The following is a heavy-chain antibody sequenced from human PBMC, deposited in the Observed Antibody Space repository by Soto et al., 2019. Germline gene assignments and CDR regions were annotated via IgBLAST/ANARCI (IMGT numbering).Heavy chain of an antibody. V-gene: IGHV3-48*01. J-gene: IGHJ4*02. CDR1: GFTFSRYG. CDR2: ISSSSSTI. CDR3: AKDLAF. Sequence: PGGSLRLSCAASGFTFSRYGMNWVRQAPGKGLEWVAYISSSSSTIYYADSVKGRFTISRDNAKNTLYLQMNSLRAEDTAVYYCAKDLAFWGQGTPVTVSS.